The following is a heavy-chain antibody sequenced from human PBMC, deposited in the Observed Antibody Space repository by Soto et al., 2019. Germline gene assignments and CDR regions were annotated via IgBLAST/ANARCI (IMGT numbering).Heavy chain of an antibody. D-gene: IGHD4-4*01. V-gene: IGHV1-46*03. CDR1: GYPFTSYY. J-gene: IGHJ4*02. CDR3: ARDRHSNSYYFDY. CDR2: INPSGGST. Sequence: GASVKLSCKASGYPFTSYYIHWVRQAPGQGLEWMGIINPSGGSTSYAQKFQGRVTMTRDTSTSTVYMELSSLRSEDTAVYYCARDRHSNSYYFDYWGQGTLVTVSS.